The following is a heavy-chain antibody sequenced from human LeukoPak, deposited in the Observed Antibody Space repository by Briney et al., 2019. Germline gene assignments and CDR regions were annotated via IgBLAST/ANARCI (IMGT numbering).Heavy chain of an antibody. CDR1: GGSISSYY. V-gene: IGHV4-59*12. J-gene: IGHJ4*02. CDR2: IYHSGST. CDR3: ARGRRFYFDY. Sequence: MSSETLSLTCTVSGGSISSYYWSWIRQPPGKGLEWIGYIYHSGSTYYNPSLKSRVTISVDRSKNQFSLKLSSVTAADTAVYYCARGRRFYFDYWGQGTLVTVSS.